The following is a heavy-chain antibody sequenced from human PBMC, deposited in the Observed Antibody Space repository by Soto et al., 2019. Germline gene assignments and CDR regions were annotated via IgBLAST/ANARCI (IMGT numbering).Heavy chain of an antibody. CDR3: ARVTIFGVGQIWDYYYGMDV. CDR1: GFTFSSYW. D-gene: IGHD3-3*01. J-gene: IGHJ6*02. CDR2: IKQDGSEK. V-gene: IGHV3-7*05. Sequence: PGGSLRLSCAASGFTFSSYWMSWVRQAPGKGLEWVANIKQDGSEKYYVDSVKGRFTISRDNAKNSLYLQMNSLRAEDTAVYYCARVTIFGVGQIWDYYYGMDVWGQGTTVTVSS.